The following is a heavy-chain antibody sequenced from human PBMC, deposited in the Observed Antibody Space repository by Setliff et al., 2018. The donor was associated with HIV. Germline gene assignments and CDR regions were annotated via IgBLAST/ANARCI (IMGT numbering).Heavy chain of an antibody. CDR1: GFTFSDYY. V-gene: IGHV3-11*04. J-gene: IGHJ4*02. CDR2: ISSSGHMV. CDR3: ALQWLVGAAFDY. D-gene: IGHD6-19*01. Sequence: GGSLRLSCAASGFTFSDYYMSWIRQAPGKGLEWISYISSSGHMVKYADSVKGRFTISRDNAKNSLYLQMNSLRAEDTAVYYCALQWLVGAAFDYWGQGTLVTVSS.